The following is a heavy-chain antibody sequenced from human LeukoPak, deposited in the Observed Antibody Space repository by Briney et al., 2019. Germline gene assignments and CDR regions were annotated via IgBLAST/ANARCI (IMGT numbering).Heavy chain of an antibody. D-gene: IGHD3-10*01. J-gene: IGHJ3*02. CDR3: AKDLQTMVIGGAFDI. CDR1: GGSISSYY. Sequence: TSETLSLTCTVSGGSISSYYWSWIRQPAGKGLEWIGRIYVSGSTNYNPSLKSRVTMSVDTSKNQFSLKLSSVTAADTAVYYCAKDLQTMVIGGAFDIWGQGTMVTVSS. CDR2: IYVSGST. V-gene: IGHV4-4*07.